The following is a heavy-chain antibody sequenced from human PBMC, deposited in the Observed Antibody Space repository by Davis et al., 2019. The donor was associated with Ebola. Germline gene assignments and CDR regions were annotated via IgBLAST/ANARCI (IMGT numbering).Heavy chain of an antibody. CDR2: INNDGTST. V-gene: IGHV3-74*01. CDR3: ALVGATSINY. CDR1: GFTFSSYW. Sequence: HTGGSLRLSCAASGFTFSSYWMHWVRQAPGKGLVWVSRINNDGTSTSYADSVKGRFTISRDNSKNTLYLQMNSLRAEDTAVYYCALVGATSINYWGQGTLVTVSS. D-gene: IGHD1-26*01. J-gene: IGHJ4*02.